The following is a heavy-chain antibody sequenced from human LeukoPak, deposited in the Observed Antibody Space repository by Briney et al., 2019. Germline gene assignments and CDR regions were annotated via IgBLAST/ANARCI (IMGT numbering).Heavy chain of an antibody. D-gene: IGHD3-22*01. CDR3: AKDDNDSSGYYYQDY. CDR2: ISYDGSNK. V-gene: IGHV3-30*18. CDR1: GFTFSTIG. Sequence: PGGSLRLSCAASGFTFSTIGMHWVRQAPGKGLEWVALISYDGSNKYYADSVKGRFTISRDNSKNTLYLQMNSLRAEDTAVYYCAKDDNDSSGYYYQDYWGQGTLDTVSS. J-gene: IGHJ4*02.